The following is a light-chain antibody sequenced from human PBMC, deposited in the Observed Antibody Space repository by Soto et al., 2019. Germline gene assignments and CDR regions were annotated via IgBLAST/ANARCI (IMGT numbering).Light chain of an antibody. CDR2: GVS. V-gene: IGLV2-14*01. CDR3: SSYSSITSLGV. CDR1: TSDVGGYNY. Sequence: QSALTQPASVSGSPGQSITISCTGTTSDVGGYNYVSWYQHHPGKAPKLMIYGVSDRPSGVSNRFSGSKSGNTASLTISGLQAEDEADYYGSSYSSITSLGVFGGGTKLTVL. J-gene: IGLJ3*02.